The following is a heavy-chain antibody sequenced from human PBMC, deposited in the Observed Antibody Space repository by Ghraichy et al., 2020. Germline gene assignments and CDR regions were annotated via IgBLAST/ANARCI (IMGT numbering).Heavy chain of an antibody. D-gene: IGHD3-22*01. V-gene: IGHV3-9*01. J-gene: IGHJ4*02. Sequence: SLNISCAASGFTFDDYAMHWVRQAPGKGLEWVSGISWNSGSIGYADSVKGRFTISRDNAKNSLYLQMNSLRAEDTALYYCAKAEYYYDSSGYYSAFDYWGQGTLVTVSS. CDR2: ISWNSGSI. CDR3: AKAEYYYDSSGYYSAFDY. CDR1: GFTFDDYA.